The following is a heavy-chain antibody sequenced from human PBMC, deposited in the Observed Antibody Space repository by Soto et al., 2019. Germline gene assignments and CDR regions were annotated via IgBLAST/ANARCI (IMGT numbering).Heavy chain of an antibody. CDR3: ASAVGTGTRNFYGMEV. Sequence: PSETLSLTCAVSGGSISSGGYSWSWIRQPPGKGLEWIGYIYHSGSTYYNPSLKSRVTISVDRSKNQFSLKLSSVTAADTAVYYCASAVGTGTRNFYGMEVWGQGTTVSVSS. CDR2: IYHSGST. D-gene: IGHD1-7*01. CDR1: GGSISSGGYS. V-gene: IGHV4-30-2*01. J-gene: IGHJ6*01.